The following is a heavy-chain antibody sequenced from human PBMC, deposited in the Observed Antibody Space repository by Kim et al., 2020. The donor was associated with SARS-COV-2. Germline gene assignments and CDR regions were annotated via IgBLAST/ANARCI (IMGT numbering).Heavy chain of an antibody. CDR2: MNPNSGNT. V-gene: IGHV1-8*01. CDR3: ARGRLLWFGELALGGDY. J-gene: IGHJ4*02. CDR1: GYTFTSYD. Sequence: ASVKVSCKASGYTFTSYDINWVRQATGQGLEWMGWMNPNSGNTGYAQKFQGRVTMTRNTSISTAYMELSSLRSEDTAVYYCARGRLLWFGELALGGDYWGQGTLVTVSS. D-gene: IGHD3-10*01.